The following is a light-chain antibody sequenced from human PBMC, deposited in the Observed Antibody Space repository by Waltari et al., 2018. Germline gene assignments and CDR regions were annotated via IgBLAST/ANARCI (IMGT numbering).Light chain of an antibody. CDR2: GVS. CDR1: QSVSSN. Sequence: EIVMTQSPAPLSVSPGERATLSCRASQSVSSNLAWYQQKPGQAPRLLIYGVSTRATGIPARFSGSGSGTEFTLTISSLQSEDFAVYYCQQYNNWPLTFGGGTKVEIK. CDR3: QQYNNWPLT. V-gene: IGKV3-15*01. J-gene: IGKJ4*01.